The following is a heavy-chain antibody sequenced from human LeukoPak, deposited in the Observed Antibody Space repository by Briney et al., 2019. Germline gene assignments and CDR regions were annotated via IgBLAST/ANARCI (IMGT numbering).Heavy chain of an antibody. J-gene: IGHJ4*02. CDR1: GGSISSSSYY. V-gene: IGHV3-7*03. CDR3: AKARIAVAAAEPFDY. CDR2: IKQDGSEK. D-gene: IGHD6-19*01. Sequence: PSETLSLTCTVSGGSISSSSYYWGWIRQPPGKGLEWVANIKQDGSEKYYVDSVKGRFTISRDNAKNSLYLQMNSLRAEDTAVYYCAKARIAVAAAEPFDYWGQGTLVTVSS.